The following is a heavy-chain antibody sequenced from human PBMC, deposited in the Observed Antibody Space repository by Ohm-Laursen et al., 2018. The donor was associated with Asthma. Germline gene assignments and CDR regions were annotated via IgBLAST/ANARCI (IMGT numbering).Heavy chain of an antibody. J-gene: IGHJ4*02. D-gene: IGHD3-22*01. CDR3: ARGAFYYESTGYYFFDH. Sequence: SQTLSLTCTVSGDSINSGNNYWSWIRQHPGKGLEWIGYIYYSGLTYSNPSLRSRVIISVDTSKNQFSLNLTSVTAADTAVYYCARGAFYYESTGYYFFDHWGQGALVTVSS. CDR1: GDSINSGNNY. CDR2: IYYSGLT. V-gene: IGHV4-31*03.